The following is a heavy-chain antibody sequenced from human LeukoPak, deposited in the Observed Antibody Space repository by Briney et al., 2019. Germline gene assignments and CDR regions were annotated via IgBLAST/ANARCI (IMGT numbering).Heavy chain of an antibody. D-gene: IGHD3-3*01. V-gene: IGHV3-23*01. J-gene: IGHJ4*02. CDR2: ISGSGGST. Sequence: PGGSLRLSCAASGFTFSSYAMSWVRQAPGKGLEWVSAISGSGGSTYYADSVKGRFTISRDNSKNTLYLQMNSLRAEDTAVYYCAKGYRITIFGVAGFFDYWGQGTLVTVSS. CDR3: AKGYRITIFGVAGFFDY. CDR1: GFTFSSYA.